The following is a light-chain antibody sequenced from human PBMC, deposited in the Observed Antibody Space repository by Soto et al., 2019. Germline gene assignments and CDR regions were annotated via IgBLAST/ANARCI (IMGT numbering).Light chain of an antibody. CDR1: YTVGTN. V-gene: IGKV3-15*01. J-gene: IGKJ1*01. CDR3: HQYSKTWRT. Sequence: EKVIRTSSTVLSLSPGERATXSCWASYTVGTNLAWYQQKPGQAPRLLIYDTSTRATGVPARFSGSGSGTEFTLTISTLQAEDSAVYHCHQYSKTWRTFGQGTKVDIK. CDR2: DTS.